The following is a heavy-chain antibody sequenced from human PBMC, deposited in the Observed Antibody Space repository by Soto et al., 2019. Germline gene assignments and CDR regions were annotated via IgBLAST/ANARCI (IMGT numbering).Heavy chain of an antibody. CDR3: ARDTAAAGSHYFYGMDV. CDR2: ISTYNGNT. D-gene: IGHD6-13*01. J-gene: IGHJ6*02. V-gene: IGHV1-18*01. Sequence: GASVKVSCKASGYTFTTYGIVWVRQAPGQGLEWMGCISTYNGNTNYAQNLQARVTMTTDTSTSTAYMELRSLRSDDTAVYYCARDTAAAGSHYFYGMDVWGQGTTDTVSS. CDR1: GYTFTTYG.